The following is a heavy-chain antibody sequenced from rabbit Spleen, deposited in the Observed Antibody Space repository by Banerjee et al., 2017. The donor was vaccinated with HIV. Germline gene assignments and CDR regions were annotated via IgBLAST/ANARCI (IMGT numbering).Heavy chain of an antibody. CDR3: TGNLYHSVGGL. D-gene: IGHD5-1*01. J-gene: IGHJ4*01. Sequence: QEQLVESGGGLVQPEGSLTLTCTASGFSFSSNYYMCWVRQAPGKGLEWIGCIYTGSSGSTYYATWAKGRFTISKTSSTTVTLQMTSLTAADTATYSCTGNLYHSVGGLWGPGTLVTVS. V-gene: IGHV1S45*01. CDR2: IYTGSSGST. CDR1: GFSFSSNYY.